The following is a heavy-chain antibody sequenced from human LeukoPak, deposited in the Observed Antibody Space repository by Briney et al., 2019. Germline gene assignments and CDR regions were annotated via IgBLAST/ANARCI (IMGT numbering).Heavy chain of an antibody. J-gene: IGHJ4*02. D-gene: IGHD3-3*01. V-gene: IGHV3-23*01. Sequence: LPGGSLRLSCAASGFTFSSYAMSWVRQAPGKGLEWVSAISGSGGSTYYADSVKGRFTISRDNSKNTLYLQMNSLRAEDTAVYYCAKRGIDYDFWSGHFRGAVDYWGQGTLVTVSS. CDR2: ISGSGGST. CDR1: GFTFSSYA. CDR3: AKRGIDYDFWSGHFRGAVDY.